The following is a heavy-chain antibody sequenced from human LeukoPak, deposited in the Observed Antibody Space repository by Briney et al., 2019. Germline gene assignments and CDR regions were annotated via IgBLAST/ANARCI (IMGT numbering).Heavy chain of an antibody. CDR1: GGSFSGYY. J-gene: IGHJ6*03. Sequence: SETLSLTCAVYGGSFSGYYWSWIRQPPGKGLELIGEINHSGSTNYNPSLKSRVTISVDTSKNQFSLKLSSVTAADTAVYYCARRPRVMVRGVGHYYYYMDVWGKGTTVTISS. CDR2: INHSGST. CDR3: ARRPRVMVRGVGHYYYYMDV. V-gene: IGHV4-34*01. D-gene: IGHD3-10*01.